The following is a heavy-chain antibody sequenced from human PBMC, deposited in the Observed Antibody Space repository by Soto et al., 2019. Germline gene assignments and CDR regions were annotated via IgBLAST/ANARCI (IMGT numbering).Heavy chain of an antibody. V-gene: IGHV4-30-4*01. J-gene: IGHJ6*01. CDR2: IYHSGST. CDR3: ASSSLYGMDV. Sequence: PSETLSLTCTVSGDSISSVDHYWSWIRQPPGKGLEWMGYIYHSGSTHYNPSLNSRLTISIDTSTNRFSLNLTSVTAADTAVYYCASSSLYGMDVWSQGTLVTVSS. CDR1: GDSISSVDHY.